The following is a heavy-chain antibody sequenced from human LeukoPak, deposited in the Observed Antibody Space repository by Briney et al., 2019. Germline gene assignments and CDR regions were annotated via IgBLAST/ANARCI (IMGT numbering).Heavy chain of an antibody. CDR2: IYYSGSN. CDR3: ARRVPTMVRGKSAFDI. Sequence: SETLSLTCTVSGGSISSYYWSWVRQAPGKGLEWIGYIYYSGSNNYNPSLKSLVTISVDTSKNQFSLKLSSVTAADTAVYYCARRVPTMVRGKSAFDIWGQGTMVTVSS. CDR1: GGSISSYY. D-gene: IGHD3-10*01. V-gene: IGHV4-59*01. J-gene: IGHJ3*02.